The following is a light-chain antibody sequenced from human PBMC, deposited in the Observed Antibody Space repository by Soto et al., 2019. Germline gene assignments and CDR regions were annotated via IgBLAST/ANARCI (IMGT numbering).Light chain of an antibody. CDR3: HQRSNWPWT. CDR1: QSVSSN. V-gene: IGKV3-15*01. Sequence: EVVMTQSPDTLSVSPGERATLSCRASQSVSSNLAWYQQKLGQAPRLLIYGASTRATGIPARFSGSGSGTEFTLTISSLQSEDFAVYYCHQRSNWPWTFGQGTKVEIK. CDR2: GAS. J-gene: IGKJ1*01.